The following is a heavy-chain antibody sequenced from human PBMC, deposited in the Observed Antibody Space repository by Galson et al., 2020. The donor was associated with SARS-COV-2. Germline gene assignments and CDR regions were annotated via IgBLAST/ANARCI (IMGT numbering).Heavy chain of an antibody. J-gene: IGHJ4*02. CDR3: ARMSSDFWNDYYSSDFEY. CDR1: GFTFSSYW. V-gene: IGHV3-7*01. CDR2: IKQDGSEK. D-gene: IGHD3-3*01. Sequence: GESLKISCAASGFTFSSYWMSWVRQAPGKGLEWVANIKQDGSEKYYVDSVKGRFTISRDNAKNSLYLQMNSLGVEDTAVYYCARMSSDFWNDYYSSDFEYWGQGTLVTVSS.